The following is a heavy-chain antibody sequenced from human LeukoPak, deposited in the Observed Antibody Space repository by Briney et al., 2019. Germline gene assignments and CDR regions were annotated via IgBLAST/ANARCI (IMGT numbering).Heavy chain of an antibody. Sequence: PGGSLRLSCAASGFTFSSYAMSWVRQAPGKGLEWVANIKQDGSEKYYVDSVKGRFTISRDNAKNSLYLQMNSLRAEDTAVYYCARGLRRSYWFDPWGQGTLVTVSS. CDR1: GFTFSSYA. V-gene: IGHV3-7*01. CDR3: ARGLRRSYWFDP. CDR2: IKQDGSEK. J-gene: IGHJ5*02.